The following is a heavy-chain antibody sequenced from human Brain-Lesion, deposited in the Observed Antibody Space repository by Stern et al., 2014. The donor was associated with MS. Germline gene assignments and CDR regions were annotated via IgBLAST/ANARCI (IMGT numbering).Heavy chain of an antibody. CDR3: ARFPASRPHVFDS. J-gene: IGHJ4*02. CDR1: GGSISSSNW. V-gene: IGHV4-4*02. Sequence: QVQLQESGPGLVKPSGTLSLTCAVSGGSISSSNWWSWVRQSPGKGLEWIGESDHSGSTIYNPSPKSRVTVSVDKSKNRFSPNLSSGPAADTAVYFCARFPASRPHVFDSWGQGTLVTV. D-gene: IGHD6-13*01. CDR2: SDHSGST.